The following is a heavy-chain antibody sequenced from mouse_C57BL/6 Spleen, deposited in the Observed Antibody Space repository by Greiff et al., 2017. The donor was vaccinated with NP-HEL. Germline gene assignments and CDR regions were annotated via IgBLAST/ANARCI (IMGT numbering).Heavy chain of an antibody. V-gene: IGHV1-22*01. J-gene: IGHJ3*01. Sequence: EVQLQQSGPELVKPGASVKMSCKASGYTFTDYNMHWVKQSHGKSLEWIGYINPNNGGTSYNQKFKGKATLTVNKSSSTAYMELRSLTSEESAVYYCAEAYYSKGWCAYWGQGTRVTVSA. CDR1: GYTFTDYN. CDR2: INPNNGGT. D-gene: IGHD2-5*01. CDR3: AEAYYSKGWCAY.